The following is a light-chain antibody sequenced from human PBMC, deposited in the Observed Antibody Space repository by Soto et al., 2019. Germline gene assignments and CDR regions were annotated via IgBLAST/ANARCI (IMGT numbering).Light chain of an antibody. Sequence: QSVLTQPPSVSGAPGQGVTISCFGSTSNVRNNALNWYQQLPGKAPKLLIYYDDLLASGVSDRFSGSKSGTSASLAISGLQSEDEADYYCAVWDDNLNGPVFGGGTKLTVL. CDR2: YDD. CDR3: AVWDDNLNGPV. J-gene: IGLJ2*01. V-gene: IGLV1-36*01. CDR1: TSNVRNNA.